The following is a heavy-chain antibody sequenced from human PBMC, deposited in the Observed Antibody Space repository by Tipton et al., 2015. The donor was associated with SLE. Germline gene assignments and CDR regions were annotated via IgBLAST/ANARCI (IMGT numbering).Heavy chain of an antibody. D-gene: IGHD4-17*01. CDR3: ARVPLQDYEVYFQH. CDR1: GYSFTSYG. CDR2: ISAYNGNT. Sequence: VQLVQSGPEVKKPGASVKVSCKASGYSFTSYGINWVRQAPGQGLEWMGWISAYNGNTNYAQKLQGRVTMSTDTSTSTTYMELRSLRSDDTAVYYCARVPLQDYEVYFQHWGQGTLVTVSS. J-gene: IGHJ1*01. V-gene: IGHV1-18*01.